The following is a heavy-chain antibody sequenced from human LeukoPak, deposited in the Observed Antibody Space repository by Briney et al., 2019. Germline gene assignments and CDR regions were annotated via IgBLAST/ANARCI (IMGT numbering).Heavy chain of an antibody. V-gene: IGHV1-2*02. D-gene: IGHD5-12*01. Sequence: ASVKVSCKASGYTFTGYYMHWVRQAPGQGLEWMGWINPNSGGTNYAQKFQGRVTMTRDTSISTAYMELSRLRSDDTAVYYCARDGECSGYAVLGYYYYYMDVWGKGTTVTVSS. CDR3: ARDGECSGYAVLGYYYYYMDV. CDR1: GYTFTGYY. CDR2: INPNSGGT. J-gene: IGHJ6*03.